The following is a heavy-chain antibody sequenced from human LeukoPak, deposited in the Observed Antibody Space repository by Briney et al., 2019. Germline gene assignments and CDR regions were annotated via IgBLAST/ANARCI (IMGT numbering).Heavy chain of an antibody. CDR2: ISSSSTYI. V-gene: IGHV3-21*01. CDR1: GFTFSSYN. CDR3: ARSLLSGSYAEIDF. Sequence: PGGSLRLSCAASGFTFSSYNVNWVRQTPGKGLEWVSSISSSSTYIYYADSVRGRFTISRDNAKNSLYLQMYSLRAEDTAVYYCARSLLSGSYAEIDFWGQGTLVTVSS. D-gene: IGHD1-26*01. J-gene: IGHJ4*02.